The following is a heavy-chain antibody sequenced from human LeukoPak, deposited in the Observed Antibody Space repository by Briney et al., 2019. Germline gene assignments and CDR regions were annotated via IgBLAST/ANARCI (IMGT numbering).Heavy chain of an antibody. Sequence: ASVKVSCKASGYTFTGYYMHWVRQAPGQGLEWMGIINPSGGSTSYAQKFQGRVTMTRDMSTSTVYMELSSLRSEDTAVYYCASLHIAEYYFDYWGQGTLVTVSS. J-gene: IGHJ4*02. V-gene: IGHV1-46*01. CDR1: GYTFTGYY. CDR2: INPSGGST. CDR3: ASLHIAEYYFDY. D-gene: IGHD2-21*01.